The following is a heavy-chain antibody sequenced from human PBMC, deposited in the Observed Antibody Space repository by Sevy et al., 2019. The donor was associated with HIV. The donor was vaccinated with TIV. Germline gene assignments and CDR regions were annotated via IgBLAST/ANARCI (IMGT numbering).Heavy chain of an antibody. CDR3: AKTRVGNYFMDV. D-gene: IGHD3-10*01. J-gene: IGHJ6*02. Sequence: LSLTCAASGFTFSSYGMHWVRQAPGKGLEWVTFIRYDGSNKYYADSVKGRFTISRDNSKNTLYLQMNSLRAEDTAVYYCAKTRVGNYFMDVWGQGTTVTVSS. CDR1: GFTFSSYG. V-gene: IGHV3-30*02. CDR2: IRYDGSNK.